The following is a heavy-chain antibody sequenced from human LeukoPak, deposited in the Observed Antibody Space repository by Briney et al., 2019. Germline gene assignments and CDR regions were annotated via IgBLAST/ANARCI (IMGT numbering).Heavy chain of an antibody. V-gene: IGHV1-46*01. CDR3: ARYEGAYYFDY. CDR1: GYIFTDYY. CDR2: INPSGGST. D-gene: IGHD2-8*01. J-gene: IGHJ4*02. Sequence: ASVKVSCKASGYIFTDYYMHWVRQAPGQGLEWMGIINPSGGSTSYAQKFQGRVTMTRDTSTSTVYMELSSLRSEDTAVYYCARYEGAYYFDYWGQGTLVTVSS.